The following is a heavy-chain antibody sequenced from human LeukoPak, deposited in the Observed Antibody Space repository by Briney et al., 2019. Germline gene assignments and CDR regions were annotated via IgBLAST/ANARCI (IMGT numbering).Heavy chain of an antibody. CDR2: ISSSSSYI. CDR3: ARDPYYYDSSGYYPHDAFDI. D-gene: IGHD3-22*01. J-gene: IGHJ3*02. CDR1: GFTFSSYS. Sequence: GGSLRLSCAASGFTFSSYSMNWVRQAPGKGLEWVSSISSSSSYIYYADSVKGRFTISRDNAKNSLYLQMNSLRAEDTAVYYCARDPYYYDSSGYYPHDAFDIWGQGTMVTVSS. V-gene: IGHV3-21*01.